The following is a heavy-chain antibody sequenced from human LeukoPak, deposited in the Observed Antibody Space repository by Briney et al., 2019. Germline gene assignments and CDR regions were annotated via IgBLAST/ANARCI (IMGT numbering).Heavy chain of an antibody. CDR1: GGTFSSYA. V-gene: IGHV1-69*04. D-gene: IGHD3-10*01. J-gene: IGHJ6*02. Sequence: ASVKVSCKASGGTFSSYAISWVRQAPGQGLEWMGRIIPILGIANYAQEFQGRVTITADKSTSTAYMELSSLRSEDTAVYYCAERGITMVRGVKNYGMDVWGQGTTVTVSS. CDR2: IIPILGIA. CDR3: AERGITMVRGVKNYGMDV.